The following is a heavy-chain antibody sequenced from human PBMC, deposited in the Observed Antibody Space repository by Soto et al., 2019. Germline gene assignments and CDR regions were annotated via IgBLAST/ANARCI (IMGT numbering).Heavy chain of an antibody. CDR1: GGTFSSYT. J-gene: IGHJ5*02. CDR3: ARSGYCSGGSCYSGWLDP. V-gene: IGHV1-69*02. CDR2: IIPILGIA. Sequence: ASVKVSCKASGGTFSSYTISWVRQAPGQGLEWMGRIIPILGIANYAQKFQGRVTMTADKSTSTAYMELSSLRSDDTAVYYCARSGYCSGGSCYSGWLDPWGQGTLVTVSS. D-gene: IGHD2-15*01.